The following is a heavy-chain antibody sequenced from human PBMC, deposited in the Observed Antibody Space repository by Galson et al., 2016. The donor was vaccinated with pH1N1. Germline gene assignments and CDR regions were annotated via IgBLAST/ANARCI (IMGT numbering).Heavy chain of an antibody. CDR2: TDWDDDT. J-gene: IGHJ4*02. CDR1: GFSLTTTGVC. CDR3: ARMGDCGGVLSDD. Sequence: PALVKPTQTLTLTCTFSGFSLTTTGVCASWLRQPPGKALEWLARTDWDDDTFYSPSLKTRLTISKDTSRNQVVLTMTNMDPVDTATYYCARMGDCGGVLSDDWGRGTLVTVSS. V-gene: IGHV2-70*17. D-gene: IGHD2-21*01.